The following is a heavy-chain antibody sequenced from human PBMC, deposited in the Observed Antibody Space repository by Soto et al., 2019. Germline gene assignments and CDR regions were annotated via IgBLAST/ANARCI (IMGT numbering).Heavy chain of an antibody. Sequence: QLQLQESGSRLVKPSQTLSLTCAVSGGSLSRSAYSWSWIRQTPGKGLELIGLIYQSGSTYYNPSLKSRVTLSLDRPKNPISLKLTSVTAADTAVYYCARELLYYDSDGYSWDDAFDLWGPGTMVTVSS. J-gene: IGHJ3*01. CDR1: GGSLSRSAYS. V-gene: IGHV4-30-2*01. CDR3: ARELLYYDSDGYSWDDAFDL. CDR2: IYQSGST. D-gene: IGHD3-22*01.